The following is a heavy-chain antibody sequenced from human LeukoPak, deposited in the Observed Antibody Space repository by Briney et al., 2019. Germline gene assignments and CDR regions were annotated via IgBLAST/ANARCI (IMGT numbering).Heavy chain of an antibody. J-gene: IGHJ4*02. CDR2: IIPIFGTA. CDR3: ARDRIAAAGFDY. V-gene: IGHV1-69*05. D-gene: IGHD6-13*01. Sequence: SVKVSRKASGGTFSSYAISWVRQAPGQGLEWMGGIIPIFGTANYAQKFQGRVTITTDESTSTAYMELSSLRSEDTAVYYCARDRIAAAGFDYWGQGTLVTVSS. CDR1: GGTFSSYA.